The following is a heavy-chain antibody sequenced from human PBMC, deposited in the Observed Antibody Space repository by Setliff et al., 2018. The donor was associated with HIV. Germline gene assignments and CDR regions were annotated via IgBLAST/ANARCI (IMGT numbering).Heavy chain of an antibody. CDR3: ARSHQEMYDTGGYYAYGMDV. V-gene: IGHV1-69*13. D-gene: IGHD3-22*01. CDR2: IIPIFGTA. Sequence: SVKVSCKASGGTFSSYAISWVRQAPGQGLEWMGGIIPIFGTANYAQKFQGRVTMTADESSSTAYMKLSRLRFEDTAVYFCARSHQEMYDTGGYYAYGMDVWGQGTTVTVSS. J-gene: IGHJ6*02. CDR1: GGTFSSYA.